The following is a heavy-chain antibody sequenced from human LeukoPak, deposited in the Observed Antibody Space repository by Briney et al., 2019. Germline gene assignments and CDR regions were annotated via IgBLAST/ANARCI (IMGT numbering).Heavy chain of an antibody. CDR1: GFTFSGYS. CDR2: IASNGGNT. Sequence: QPGGSLRLSCAASGFTFSGYSMTWVRQAPGKGLEWVSLIASNGGNTYYADSVKGRFTISRDNSKNTLYLQMNSLRAEDTAVYYCAKDTPSCSSGWDRWGQGTLVIVST. J-gene: IGHJ4*02. CDR3: AKDTPSCSSGWDR. V-gene: IGHV3-23*01. D-gene: IGHD6-19*01.